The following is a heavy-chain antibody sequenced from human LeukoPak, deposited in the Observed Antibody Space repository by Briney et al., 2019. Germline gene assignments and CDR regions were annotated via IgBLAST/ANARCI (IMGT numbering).Heavy chain of an antibody. Sequence: GESLKISCKGAAYSFTSYWIGWVRQMPGKGLEWMGIIYPGDSDTRYSPSFQGQVTFSADKSISTAYLQWSSLKASDTAMYYCARQSLSYYYGSGSYRHYYYYYMDVWGKGTTVTVSS. V-gene: IGHV5-51*01. D-gene: IGHD3-10*01. CDR2: IYPGDSDT. CDR3: ARQSLSYYYGSGSYRHYYYYYMDV. CDR1: AYSFTSYW. J-gene: IGHJ6*03.